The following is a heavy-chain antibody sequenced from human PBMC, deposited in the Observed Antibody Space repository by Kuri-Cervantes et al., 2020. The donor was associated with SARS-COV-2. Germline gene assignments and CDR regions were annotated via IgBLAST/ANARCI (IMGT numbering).Heavy chain of an antibody. CDR1: GFTFSSYS. CDR2: ISSSSSYI. D-gene: IGHD5-18*01. Sequence: GESLKISCAASGFTFSSYSMNWVRQAPGKGLEWVSSISSSSSYIYYADSVKGRFTISRDNAKNSLYLQMNSLRAEDTAVYYCARDLGEIQLQTPLADYWGQGALVTVSS. V-gene: IGHV3-21*01. CDR3: ARDLGEIQLQTPLADY. J-gene: IGHJ4*02.